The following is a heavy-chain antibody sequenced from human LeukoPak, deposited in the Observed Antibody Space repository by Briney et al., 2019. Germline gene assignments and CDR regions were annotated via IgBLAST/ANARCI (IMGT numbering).Heavy chain of an antibody. CDR1: GGSISSYY. D-gene: IGHD1-26*01. J-gene: IGHJ4*02. V-gene: IGHV4-59*01. CDR2: IYYSGST. CDR3: ASATPFSGSYYYYFDY. Sequence: SETLSLTCTVSGGSISSYYWSRIRQPPGKGLEWIGYIYYSGSTNYNPSLKSRVTISVDTSKNQFSLKLSSVTAADTAVYYCASATPFSGSYYYYFDYWGQGTLVTVSS.